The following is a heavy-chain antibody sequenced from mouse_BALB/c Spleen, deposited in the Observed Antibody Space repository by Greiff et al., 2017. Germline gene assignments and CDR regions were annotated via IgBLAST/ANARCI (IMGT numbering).Heavy chain of an antibody. CDR3: AWFAY. CDR1: GYSITSDYA. J-gene: IGHJ3*01. CDR2: ISYSGST. V-gene: IGHV3-2*02. Sequence: EVQLQQSGPGLVKPSQSLSLTCTVTGYSITSDYAWNWIRQFPGNKLEWMGYISYSGSTSYNPSLKSRISITRDTSKNQFFLQLNSVTTEDTATYYCAWFAYWGQGTLVTVSA.